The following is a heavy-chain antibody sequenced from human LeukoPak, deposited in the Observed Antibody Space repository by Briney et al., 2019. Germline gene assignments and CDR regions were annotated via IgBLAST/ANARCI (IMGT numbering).Heavy chain of an antibody. CDR1: GFTFSSYW. CDR2: IKQDGSEK. V-gene: IGHV3-7*03. Sequence: SGGSLRLSCAASGFTFSSYWMSWVRQAPGKGLEWVANIKQDGSEKYYVDSVKGRFTISRDNAKNSLYLQMNSLRAEDTAVYYCARDIPGSSGWYNVFFYYGMDVWGQGTTVTVSS. D-gene: IGHD6-19*01. J-gene: IGHJ6*02. CDR3: ARDIPGSSGWYNVFFYYGMDV.